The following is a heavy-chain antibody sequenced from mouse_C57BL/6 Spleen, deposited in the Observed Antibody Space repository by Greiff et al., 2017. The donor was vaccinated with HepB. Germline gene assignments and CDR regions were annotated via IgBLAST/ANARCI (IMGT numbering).Heavy chain of an antibody. V-gene: IGHV1-80*01. CDR2: IYPGDGDT. CDR3: ASPYSNWAMDY. J-gene: IGHJ4*01. CDR1: GYAFSSYW. D-gene: IGHD2-5*01. Sequence: QVQLQQSGAELVKPGASVKISCKASGYAFSSYWMNWVKQRPGKGLEWIGQIYPGDGDTNYNGKFKGKATLTADKSSSTAYMQLSSLTSEDSAVYFCASPYSNWAMDYWGQGTSVTVSS.